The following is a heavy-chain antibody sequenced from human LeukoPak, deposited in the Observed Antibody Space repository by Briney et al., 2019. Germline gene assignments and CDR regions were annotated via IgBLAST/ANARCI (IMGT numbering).Heavy chain of an antibody. CDR2: INHSGST. J-gene: IGHJ5*02. CDR3: ARSFGKLDP. D-gene: IGHD3-16*01. Sequence: PSETLSLTCAVYGGSFSGYYWSWIRQPPGKGLEWIGEINHSGSTNYNPSLKSRVTISVDTSKNQFSLKLSSVTAADTAVYYCARSFGKLDPWGQGTLVTVSS. V-gene: IGHV4-34*01. CDR1: GGSFSGYY.